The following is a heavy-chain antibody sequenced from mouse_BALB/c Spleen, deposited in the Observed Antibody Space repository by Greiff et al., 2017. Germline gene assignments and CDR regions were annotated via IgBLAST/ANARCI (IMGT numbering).Heavy chain of an antibody. J-gene: IGHJ4*01. CDR3: ARRGSSYVRAMDY. D-gene: IGHD1-1*01. CDR2: IDPANGNT. V-gene: IGHV14-3*02. CDR1: GFNIKDTY. Sequence: EVQLQQSGAELVKPGASVKLSCTASGFNIKDTYMHWVKQRPEQGLEWIGRIDPANGNTKYDPKFQGKATITADTSSNTAYLQLSSLTSEDTAVYYCARRGSSYVRAMDYWGQGTSVTVSS.